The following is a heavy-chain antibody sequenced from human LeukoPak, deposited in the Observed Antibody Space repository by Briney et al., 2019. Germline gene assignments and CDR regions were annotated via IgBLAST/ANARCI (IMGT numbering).Heavy chain of an antibody. CDR3: ARDSSSSGYYYYYMDV. Sequence: ASVKVSCKASGYTFTSYYMHWVRQAPGQGLEWMGIINPSGGSTSYAQKFQGRVTMTRDTSTSTVYMELSSPRSEDTAVYYCARDSSSSGYYYYYMDVWGKGTTVIVSS. CDR2: INPSGGST. V-gene: IGHV1-46*01. J-gene: IGHJ6*03. CDR1: GYTFTSYY. D-gene: IGHD6-6*01.